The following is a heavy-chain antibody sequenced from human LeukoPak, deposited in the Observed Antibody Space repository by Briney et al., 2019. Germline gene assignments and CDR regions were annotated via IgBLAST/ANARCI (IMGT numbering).Heavy chain of an antibody. D-gene: IGHD6-13*01. V-gene: IGHV1-2*02. J-gene: IGHJ5*02. CDR2: INPNSGGT. CDR3: ARAARIAAAGTSWFDP. CDR1: GYTFTGSY. Sequence: ASVKVSCKASGYTFTGSYMHWVRQAPGQGLEWMGWINPNSGGTNYAQKFQGRVTMTRDTSISTAYMELSRLRSDDTAVYYCARAARIAAAGTSWFDPWGQGTLVTVSS.